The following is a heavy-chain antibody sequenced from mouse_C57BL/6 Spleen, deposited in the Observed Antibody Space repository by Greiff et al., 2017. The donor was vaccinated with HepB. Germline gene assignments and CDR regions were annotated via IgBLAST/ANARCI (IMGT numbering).Heavy chain of an antibody. Sequence: VQGVESGAELVRPGASVKLSCKASGYTFTDYYINWVKQRPGQGLEWIARIYPGSGNTYYNEKFKGKATLTAEKSSSTAYMQLSSLTSEDSAVYFWARRADYYGSSYNFAYWGQGTLVTVSA. D-gene: IGHD1-1*01. J-gene: IGHJ3*01. CDR3: ARRADYYGSSYNFAY. CDR1: GYTFTDYY. CDR2: IYPGSGNT. V-gene: IGHV1-76*01.